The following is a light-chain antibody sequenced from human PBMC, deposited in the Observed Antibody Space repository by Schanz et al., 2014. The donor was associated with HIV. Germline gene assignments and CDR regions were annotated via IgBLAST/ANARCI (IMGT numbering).Light chain of an antibody. CDR3: HSCDGRRLGV. Sequence: NFMLTQPQSVSESPGKTITISCIGSNGNIGANYVQWYQQRPGSAPTTVIYEDHHRPSGVPHRFSGLIDSSSNSASLTISGLETEDEADYFCHSCDGRRLGVFGGGTKLTVL. V-gene: IGLV6-57*02. CDR2: EDH. CDR1: NGNIGANY. J-gene: IGLJ3*02.